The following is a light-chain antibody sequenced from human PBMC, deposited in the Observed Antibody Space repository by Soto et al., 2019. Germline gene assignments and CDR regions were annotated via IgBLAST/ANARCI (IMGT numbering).Light chain of an antibody. J-gene: IGKJ5*01. Sequence: MMMTHSPATLSVSPWEIVTLSCRTSHSVNSHVAWYQQKPGQAPRLLLYGASTRATGIPVRFSGSGFGTEFTLTISSLQSEDFAVYYCQQYKNWPLFGQGTRLEIK. CDR2: GAS. CDR3: QQYKNWPL. CDR1: HSVNSH. V-gene: IGKV3-15*01.